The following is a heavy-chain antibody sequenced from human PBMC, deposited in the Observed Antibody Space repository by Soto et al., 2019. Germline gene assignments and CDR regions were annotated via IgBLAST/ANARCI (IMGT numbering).Heavy chain of an antibody. Sequence: EVQLVQSGGGLVQPGGSLRLSCVGSGFTFTDFYMNWVRQAPGKGLEWVANIRPDGTETNYVESVRGRFTTSRDNAKNSLFLQMNSLRADDPAFYYCAGWGGQDYNYWGQGILVTVSS. CDR3: AGWGGQDYNY. V-gene: IGHV3-7*03. J-gene: IGHJ4*02. D-gene: IGHD4-4*01. CDR1: GFTFTDFY. CDR2: IRPDGTET.